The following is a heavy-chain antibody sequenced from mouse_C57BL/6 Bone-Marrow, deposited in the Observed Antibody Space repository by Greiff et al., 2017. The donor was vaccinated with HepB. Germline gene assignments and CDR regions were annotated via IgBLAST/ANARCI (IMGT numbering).Heavy chain of an antibody. CDR3: SSPKAGFAY. Sequence: QVQLQQPGAELVKPGASVKLSCKASGYTFTSYWMHWVKQRPGQGLEWIGMIHPNSGSTNYNEKFKSKATLTVDKSSSTAYLQLSSLTYEDSAVYYCSSPKAGFAYWGQGTLVTVTA. CDR1: GYTFTSYW. V-gene: IGHV1-64*01. J-gene: IGHJ3*01. CDR2: IHPNSGST.